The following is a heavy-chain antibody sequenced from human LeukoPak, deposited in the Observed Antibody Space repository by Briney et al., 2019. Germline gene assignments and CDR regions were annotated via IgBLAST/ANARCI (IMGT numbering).Heavy chain of an antibody. D-gene: IGHD6-13*01. V-gene: IGHV4-38-2*01. Sequence: PSETLSLTCAVSGYSISSGYYWGWFRQPPGKGLEWIGCMYHSGSTYYNPFLKSRVTISVDTSKNQFSPKLSSVTAADTAVYYCARQGGSSSPYYYYYMDVWGKGTTVTVSS. J-gene: IGHJ6*03. CDR3: ARQGGSSSPYYYYYMDV. CDR1: GYSISSGYY. CDR2: MYHSGST.